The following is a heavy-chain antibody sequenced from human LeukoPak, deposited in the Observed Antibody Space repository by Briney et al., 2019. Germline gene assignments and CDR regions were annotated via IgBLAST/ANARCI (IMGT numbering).Heavy chain of an antibody. CDR1: GVSISSGSNY. CDR2: IYSSGST. J-gene: IGHJ5*02. CDR3: ARHERSSITMIRGVKPKKWFDP. Sequence: RPSETLSLTCRVSGVSISSGSNYWGWIRQPPGKTLEWIGSIYSSGSTYYNSSLKSRVIILIDTSKNQFSLKLSSVTAADTAVYYCARHERSSITMIRGVKPKKWFDPWGQGTLVTVSS. D-gene: IGHD3-10*01. V-gene: IGHV4-39*01.